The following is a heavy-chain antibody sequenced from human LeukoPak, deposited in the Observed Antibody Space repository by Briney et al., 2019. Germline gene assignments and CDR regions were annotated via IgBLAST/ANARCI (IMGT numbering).Heavy chain of an antibody. J-gene: IGHJ4*02. D-gene: IGHD3-10*01. Sequence: GGSLRLSCAASGFTFSGYAMSWVRQAPGKGLEWVSTISGSGVSTYYADSVKGRFTSSRDNSKNTLYLQMNNLRAEDTAVYYCAKESRYYYGSGSFSSQFASWARETLATASS. V-gene: IGHV3-23*01. CDR1: GFTFSGYA. CDR3: AKESRYYYGSGSFSSQFAS. CDR2: ISGSGVST.